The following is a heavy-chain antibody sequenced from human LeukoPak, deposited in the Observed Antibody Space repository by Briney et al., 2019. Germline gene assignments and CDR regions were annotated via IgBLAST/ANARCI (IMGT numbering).Heavy chain of an antibody. CDR2: ISSSSSTI. V-gene: IGHV3-48*04. CDR1: GFTFSSYS. Sequence: PGGSLRLSCAASGFTFSSYSMNWVRQAPGRGLEWVSYISSSSSTIYYADSVKGRFTISRDNAKNSLYLQMNSLRAEDTAVYYCARGTWGIAAAGNPTIDYWGQGTLVTVSS. CDR3: ARGTWGIAAAGNPTIDY. J-gene: IGHJ4*02. D-gene: IGHD6-13*01.